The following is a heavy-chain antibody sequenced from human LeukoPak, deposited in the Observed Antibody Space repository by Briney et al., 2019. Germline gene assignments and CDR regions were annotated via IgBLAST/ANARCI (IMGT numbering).Heavy chain of an antibody. V-gene: IGHV3-9*01. Sequence: PGGSLRLSCAASGFTFDDYAMHWVRQAPGKGLEWVSGISWNSGSIGYADSVKGRFTISRDNAKNSLYLQMNSLRAEDTALYYCAKDIGGGYCSSTSCLRRPYYYGMDVWGQGTTVTVSS. CDR1: GFTFDDYA. J-gene: IGHJ6*02. CDR3: AKDIGGGYCSSTSCLRRPYYYGMDV. CDR2: ISWNSGSI. D-gene: IGHD2-2*01.